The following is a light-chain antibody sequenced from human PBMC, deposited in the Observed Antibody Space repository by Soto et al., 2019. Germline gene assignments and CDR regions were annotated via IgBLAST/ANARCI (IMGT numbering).Light chain of an antibody. CDR2: AAS. CDR1: QSISNY. CDR3: HQSFSPLWT. Sequence: DLQMTQSPSSLSASVGDRVTITCRASQSISNYLNWYQQKLGKAPKLLIYAASSMQSGVPSRFSGSGSERDFTLTISSLQPDDSATYYCHQSFSPLWTFGQGTKVEV. J-gene: IGKJ1*01. V-gene: IGKV1-39*01.